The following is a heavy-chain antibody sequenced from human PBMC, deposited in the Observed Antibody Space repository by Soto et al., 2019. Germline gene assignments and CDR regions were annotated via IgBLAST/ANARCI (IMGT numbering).Heavy chain of an antibody. J-gene: IGHJ4*02. Sequence: SETLSLTCTVSGGSISSYYWSWIRQPPGKGLEWIGYIYYSGSTNYNPSLKSRVTISVDTSKNQFSLKLSSVTAADTAVYYCARDQVHYDILTGYSSYYFDYWGQGTLVTVSS. D-gene: IGHD3-9*01. V-gene: IGHV4-59*01. CDR1: GGSISSYY. CDR3: ARDQVHYDILTGYSSYYFDY. CDR2: IYYSGST.